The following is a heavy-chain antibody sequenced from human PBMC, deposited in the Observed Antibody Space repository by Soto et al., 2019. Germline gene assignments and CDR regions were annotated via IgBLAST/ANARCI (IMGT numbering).Heavy chain of an antibody. CDR3: ARSPYSSGSYYPIDY. CDR2: INVVHGNT. J-gene: IGHJ4*02. D-gene: IGHD3-22*01. V-gene: IGHV1-3*01. CDR1: GYTFTTYP. Sequence: ASVKVSCKAFGYTFTTYPMHWVRQAPGQGLEWMGWINVVHGNTKYSQKFQGRLTITRDSSASTVYMELSSLRSEDTAVYYCARSPYSSGSYYPIDYWGQGTLVTVSS.